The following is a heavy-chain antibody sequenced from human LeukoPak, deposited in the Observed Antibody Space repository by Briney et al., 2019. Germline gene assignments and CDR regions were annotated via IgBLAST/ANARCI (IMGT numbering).Heavy chain of an antibody. CDR2: ISSSGSTI. CDR3: AREGTQWLPNYFDY. Sequence: PGGSLRLSCAASGFTFSSYEMNWVRQAPGKGLEWVSYISSSGSTIYYADSVKGRFTISRDNAKNSLYLQMNSLRAEDTAVYYCAREGTQWLPNYFDYWGQGTLVTVSS. J-gene: IGHJ4*02. V-gene: IGHV3-48*03. CDR1: GFTFSSYE. D-gene: IGHD6-19*01.